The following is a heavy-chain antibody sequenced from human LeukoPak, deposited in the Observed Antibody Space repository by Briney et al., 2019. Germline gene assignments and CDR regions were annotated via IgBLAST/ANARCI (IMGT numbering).Heavy chain of an antibody. J-gene: IGHJ4*02. D-gene: IGHD5-24*01. CDR1: GGTFSSYA. Sequence: SVKVSCKASGGTFSSYAISWVRQAPGQGLEWMGGIIPIFGTANYAQKFQGRVTITADESTSTAYMELSSLRSEDTVVYYCARAEMATKLAQERLDYWGQGTLVTVSS. CDR3: ARAEMATKLAQERLDY. CDR2: IIPIFGTA. V-gene: IGHV1-69*13.